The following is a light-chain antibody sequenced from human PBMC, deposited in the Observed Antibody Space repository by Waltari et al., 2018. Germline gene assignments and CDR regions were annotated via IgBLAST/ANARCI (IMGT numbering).Light chain of an antibody. CDR1: VLANKQY. V-gene: IGLV3-27*01. CDR2: KDS. Sequence: SYELTQPSSVSVSPGQTARITCSGDVLANKQYARWFQQEPGPAPVRVIYKDSGRPSGVPERVSGSSSGTTATLTISGAQVEDEADYYCYSAADNMGVFGGGTKLTVL. CDR3: YSAADNMGV. J-gene: IGLJ2*01.